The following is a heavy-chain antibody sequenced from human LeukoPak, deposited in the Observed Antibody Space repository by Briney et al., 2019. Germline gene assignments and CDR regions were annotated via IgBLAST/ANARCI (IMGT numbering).Heavy chain of an antibody. V-gene: IGHV4-4*07. CDR1: GFTFSSYS. D-gene: IGHD3-10*01. Sequence: GSLRLSCAASGFTFSSYSMNWIRQPAGKGLEWIGRIFTSGNTNYNSSLKSRVTIPFDTSKDQFSLRLSSVTVADTAFYYCTRESATSGSTDWGQGTLVTVSS. CDR3: TRESATSGSTD. CDR2: IFTSGNT. J-gene: IGHJ4*02.